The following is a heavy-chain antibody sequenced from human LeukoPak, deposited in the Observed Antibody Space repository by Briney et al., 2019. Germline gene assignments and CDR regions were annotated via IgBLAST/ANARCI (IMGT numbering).Heavy chain of an antibody. V-gene: IGHV1-2*02. J-gene: IGHJ6*03. CDR3: AGGWGPDCSTTSCYGYYYNYMDV. Sequence: GASVKVSCKASGYTFTGYYLHWVRQAPGQGLEWMGWINPNSGDTNYGQKFQGRVIMTRDTSIRTAYMELSSLRSDDTAVYYCAGGWGPDCSTTSCYGYYYNYMDVWGKGTTVTVSS. CDR1: GYTFTGYY. D-gene: IGHD2-2*01. CDR2: INPNSGDT.